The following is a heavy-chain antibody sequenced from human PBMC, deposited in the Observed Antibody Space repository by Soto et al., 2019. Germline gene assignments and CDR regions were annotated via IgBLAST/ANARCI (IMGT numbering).Heavy chain of an antibody. J-gene: IGHJ3*01. V-gene: IGHV3-23*01. CDR1: GFTFSNYA. D-gene: IGHD2-2*01. CDR2: ISTSGGNT. CDR3: AKDALNNLQCSSASCYVGAFDV. Sequence: VLLLESGGGLVQPGGSLRLSCAASGFTFSNYAMTWIRQAPGKGLEWVSTISTSGGNTYYADSVQGRFTISRDSSKSTLDLEMNSLRAEVTAIYYCAKDALNNLQCSSASCYVGAFDVWGQGTMVTVSS.